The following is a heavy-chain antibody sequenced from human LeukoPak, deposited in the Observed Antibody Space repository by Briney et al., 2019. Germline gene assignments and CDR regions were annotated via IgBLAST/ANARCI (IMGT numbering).Heavy chain of an antibody. CDR3: TRSPRDGYHDAFDI. J-gene: IGHJ3*02. CDR2: IYPGDSET. D-gene: IGHD5-24*01. V-gene: IGHV5-51*01. CDR1: GYSFTTYW. Sequence: GESLKISCKGSGYSFTTYWIAWVRQMPGEGLEWMGIIYPGDSETRYSPSFQGQVTISADRSMTTAYLQWGSLKASDTAMYYCTRSPRDGYHDAFDIWGQGTMVTVFS.